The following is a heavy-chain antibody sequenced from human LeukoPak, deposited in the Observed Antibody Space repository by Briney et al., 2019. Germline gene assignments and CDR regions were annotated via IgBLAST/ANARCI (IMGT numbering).Heavy chain of an antibody. V-gene: IGHV3-74*01. CDR1: GFTFSSHW. J-gene: IGHJ4*02. D-gene: IGHD1-26*01. CDR2: IKSDGSSV. Sequence: GGSLRLSCAASGFTFSSHWMHWVRQTPGKGLVWVSRIKSDGSSVEYADSVKGRFTISRDNAKNTLYLQMNSLRAEDMAVYYCVRDGVGAPPFDYWGQGALVTVSS. CDR3: VRDGVGAPPFDY.